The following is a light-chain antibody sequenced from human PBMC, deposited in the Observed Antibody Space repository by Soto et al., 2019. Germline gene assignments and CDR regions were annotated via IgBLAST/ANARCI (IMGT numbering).Light chain of an antibody. Sequence: QSVLTQSSSASASLGSSVKLTCTLSSGHSSYIIAWHQQQPGKAPRYLMKLEGSGSYNKGSEVPDRFSGSSSGADRYLTISNLQFEDEADYYCETWDSNTHTVFGGGTKLTVL. J-gene: IGLJ3*02. CDR3: ETWDSNTHTV. CDR2: LEGSGSY. V-gene: IGLV4-60*02. CDR1: SGHSSYI.